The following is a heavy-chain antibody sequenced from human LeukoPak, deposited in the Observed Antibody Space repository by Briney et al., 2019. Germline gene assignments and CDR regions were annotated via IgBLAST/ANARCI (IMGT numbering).Heavy chain of an antibody. Sequence: ASVKVSCKASGYTFTSYGIIWVRQAPGQGLEWMGWISAYNGNTNYAQKLQGRVTMTTDTSTSTAYMELRSLRSDDTAVYYCARVPYDFWSGFIQHDYWGQGTLVTVSS. J-gene: IGHJ4*02. CDR3: ARVPYDFWSGFIQHDY. V-gene: IGHV1-18*01. D-gene: IGHD3-3*01. CDR2: ISAYNGNT. CDR1: GYTFTSYG.